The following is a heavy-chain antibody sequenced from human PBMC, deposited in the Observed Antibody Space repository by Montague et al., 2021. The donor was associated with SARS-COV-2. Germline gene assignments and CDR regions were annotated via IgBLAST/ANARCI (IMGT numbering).Heavy chain of an antibody. V-gene: IGHV4-39*01. CDR1: GGSITVSRYD. CDR2: VHYTGTT. D-gene: IGHD1-1*01. CDR3: ARHRANAGSFDI. J-gene: IGHJ3*02. Sequence: SETLSLTCTVSGGSITVSRYDWGWIRQPPGKGLEWIGSVHYTGTTSYNASLKSRLTISVDTSENQFSLMMTSVTASDTAVYYCARHRANAGSFDIWGQGTMVTVSS.